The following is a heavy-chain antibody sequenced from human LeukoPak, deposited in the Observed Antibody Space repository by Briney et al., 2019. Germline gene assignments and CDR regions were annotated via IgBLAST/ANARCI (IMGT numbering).Heavy chain of an antibody. Sequence: PSQTLSLTCTVSGGSISSGSYYWSWIRQPAGKGLEWIGRIYTSGSTNYNPSLKSRVTISVDTSKNQFSLKLSSVTAADTAVYYCARVGWSFGYTSWYFDPWGRGTLVTVSS. V-gene: IGHV4-61*02. D-gene: IGHD5-24*01. CDR1: GGSISSGSYY. CDR3: ARVGWSFGYTSWYFDP. J-gene: IGHJ2*01. CDR2: IYTSGST.